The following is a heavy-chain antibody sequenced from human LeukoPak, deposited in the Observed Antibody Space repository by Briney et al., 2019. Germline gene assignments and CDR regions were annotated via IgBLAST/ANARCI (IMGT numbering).Heavy chain of an antibody. D-gene: IGHD2-2*01. CDR2: ISYDGSNK. V-gene: IGHV3-30*18. Sequence: GGSLRLSCAASGFTFSSYGMHWVRQAPGKGLEWVAVISYDGSNKYYADSVRGRFTISRDNSKNTPYLQMNSLRAEDTAVYYCAKASYCSSTSCDQFDYWGQGTLVTVSS. CDR1: GFTFSSYG. CDR3: AKASYCSSTSCDQFDY. J-gene: IGHJ4*02.